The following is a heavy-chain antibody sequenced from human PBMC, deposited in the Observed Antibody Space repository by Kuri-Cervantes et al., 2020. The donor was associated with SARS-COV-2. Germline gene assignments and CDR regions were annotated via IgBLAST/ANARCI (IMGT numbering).Heavy chain of an antibody. Sequence: ESLKISCAASGFTFSSYWMSWIRQPPGKGLEWIGEINHSGSTNYNPSLKSRVTISVDTSKNQFSLKLSSVTAADTAVYYCARKRVGYSGYGPIDYWGQGTLVTVSS. CDR1: GFTFSSYW. V-gene: IGHV4-34*01. J-gene: IGHJ4*02. D-gene: IGHD5-12*01. CDR3: ARKRVGYSGYGPIDY. CDR2: INHSGST.